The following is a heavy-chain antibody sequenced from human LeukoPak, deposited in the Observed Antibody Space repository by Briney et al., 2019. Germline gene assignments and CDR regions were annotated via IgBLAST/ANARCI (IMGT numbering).Heavy chain of an antibody. D-gene: IGHD5-18*01. CDR2: IYSGGST. V-gene: IGHV3-53*01. J-gene: IGHJ4*02. Sequence: GGSLRLSCAASGFTFSSYAMNWVRQAPGKGLEWVSVIYSGGSTYYADSVKGRFTISRDNSKNTLYLQMNSLRAEDTAVYYCARPRGYSYGLDYWGQGTLVTVSS. CDR3: ARPRGYSYGLDY. CDR1: GFTFSSYA.